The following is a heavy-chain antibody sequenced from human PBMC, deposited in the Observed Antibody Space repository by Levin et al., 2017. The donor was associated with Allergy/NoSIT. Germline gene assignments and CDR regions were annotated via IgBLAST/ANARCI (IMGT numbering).Heavy chain of an antibody. V-gene: IGHV3-11*01. J-gene: IGHJ4*02. CDR1: GFTFSDYY. CDR2: ISSSGSTI. D-gene: IGHD2-2*01. CDR3: ARWDGVVPAAIADY. Sequence: GESLKISCAASGFTFSDYYMSWIRQAPGKGLEWVSYISSSGSTIYYADSVKGRFTISRDNAKNSLYLQMNSLRAEDTAVYYCARWDGVVPAAIADYWGQGTLVTVSS.